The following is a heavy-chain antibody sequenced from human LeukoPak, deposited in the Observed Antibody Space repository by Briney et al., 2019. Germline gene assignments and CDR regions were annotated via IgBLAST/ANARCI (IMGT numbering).Heavy chain of an antibody. V-gene: IGHV4-59*12. Sequence: SETLSLTCTVSGGSISSYYWSWIRQPPGKGLEWIGYIYYSGSTNYNPSLKSRVTMSIDTSKNQFSLKLSSVTAADTAVYYCARGDGGLSDYWGQGTLVTVSS. CDR1: GGSISSYY. D-gene: IGHD4-23*01. J-gene: IGHJ4*02. CDR2: IYYSGST. CDR3: ARGDGGLSDY.